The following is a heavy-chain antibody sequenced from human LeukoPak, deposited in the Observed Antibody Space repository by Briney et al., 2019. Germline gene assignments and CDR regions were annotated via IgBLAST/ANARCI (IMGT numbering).Heavy chain of an antibody. J-gene: IGHJ4*02. Sequence: GGSLRLSCAASGFTFSSYWMHWVRQAPGKGLEWVAFIRFDGSNKFYADSVKGRFTFSRDNSKNTLYLQMNSLRAEDTALYFCAKDGSSGWSYYFDYWGQGTLVTVSS. CDR3: AKDGSSGWSYYFDY. CDR2: IRFDGSNK. CDR1: GFTFSSYW. V-gene: IGHV3-30*02. D-gene: IGHD6-19*01.